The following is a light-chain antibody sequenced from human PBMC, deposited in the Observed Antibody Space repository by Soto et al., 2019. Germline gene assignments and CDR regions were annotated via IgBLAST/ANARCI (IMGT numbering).Light chain of an antibody. CDR2: GVS. V-gene: IGKV3-20*01. J-gene: IGKJ4*01. Sequence: ENVLTQSPGTLSLSPGARATLSCRASQTLSANFLAWYQQKPGQATKLVIYGVSKRATSIPDRFSGSGSGTYFTLTIARLEPEDVAMYYCQQYGGPPLFGGGTTVEI. CDR1: QTLSANF. CDR3: QQYGGPPL.